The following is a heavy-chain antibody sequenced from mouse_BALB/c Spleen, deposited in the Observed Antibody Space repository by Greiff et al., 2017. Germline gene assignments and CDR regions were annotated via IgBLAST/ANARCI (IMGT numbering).Heavy chain of an antibody. CDR2: ISYDGSN. V-gene: IGHV3-6*02. Sequence: VQLKESGPGLVKPSQSLSLTCSVTGYSITSGYYWNWIRQFPGNKLEWMGYISYDGSNNYNPSLKNRISITRDTSKNQFFLKLNSVTTEDTATYYCARDEMIDGYYYAMDYWGQGTSVTVSS. D-gene: IGHD2-3*01. J-gene: IGHJ4*01. CDR3: ARDEMIDGYYYAMDY. CDR1: GYSITSGYY.